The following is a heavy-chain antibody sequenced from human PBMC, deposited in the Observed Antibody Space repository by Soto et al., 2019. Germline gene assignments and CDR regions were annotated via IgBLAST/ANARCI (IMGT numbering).Heavy chain of an antibody. D-gene: IGHD3-16*01. Sequence: GASVKVSCKTSGYTFDAYYLHWVRQAPGQGLEWMGFIFPNSVGSTTSAPQFEGRVTMTRDSSISTAYLELSGLTSEDTGVYYCAKDEGGIFDSWGQGTLVTVSS. CDR2: IFPNSVGST. CDR1: GYTFDAYY. J-gene: IGHJ4*01. CDR3: AKDEGGIFDS. V-gene: IGHV1-2*02.